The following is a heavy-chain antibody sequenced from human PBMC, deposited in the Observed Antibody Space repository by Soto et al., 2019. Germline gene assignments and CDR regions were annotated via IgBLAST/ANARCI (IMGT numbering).Heavy chain of an antibody. CDR3: TAERLAYCGGDCYSVGAIWFDP. Sequence: EVQLVESGGGLVKPGGSLRLSCAASGFTFSNAWMSWVRQAPGKGLEWVGRIKSKTDGGTTDYAAPVKGRFTISRDDSKNTLYRQMNSLKTEDTAVYYCTAERLAYCGGDCYSVGAIWFDPWGQGTLVTVSS. V-gene: IGHV3-15*01. D-gene: IGHD2-21*02. J-gene: IGHJ5*02. CDR1: GFTFSNAW. CDR2: IKSKTDGGTT.